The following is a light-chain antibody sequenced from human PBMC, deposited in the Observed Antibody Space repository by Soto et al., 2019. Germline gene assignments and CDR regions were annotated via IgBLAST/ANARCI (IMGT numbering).Light chain of an antibody. V-gene: IGLV2-14*01. CDR2: GVS. J-gene: IGLJ2*01. CDR1: NSDVGGYNH. CDR3: SSYTITNTLAVL. Sequence: QSALTQPASVSGSPGQSITISCTGTNSDVGGYNHVSWYQQRPGEAPKLMIYGVSNRPSGISNRFSGSKSGNTASLTISGLQAEDEADYYCSSYTITNTLAVLFCGGTKLTVL.